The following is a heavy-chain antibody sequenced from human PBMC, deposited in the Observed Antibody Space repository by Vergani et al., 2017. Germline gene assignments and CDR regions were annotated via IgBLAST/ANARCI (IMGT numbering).Heavy chain of an antibody. V-gene: IGHV1-69-2*01. CDR1: GYTFIDYY. CDR2: IDPEDGKT. J-gene: IGHJ4*02. D-gene: IGHD6-13*01. CDR3: AVNQYSSAWSFDF. Sequence: EVQLEQSGAEVKRPGAAVKISCEVSGYTFIDYYMHWVKQAPGKGLEWMVLIDPEDGKTTYAETLQERVTITAETSTNTVYLELNSLRPDDTALYYCAVNQYSSAWSFDFWGQGTLVTVSS.